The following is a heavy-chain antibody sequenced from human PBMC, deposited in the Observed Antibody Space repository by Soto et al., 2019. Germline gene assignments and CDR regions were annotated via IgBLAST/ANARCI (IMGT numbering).Heavy chain of an antibody. J-gene: IGHJ4*02. CDR1: GFTFSDYY. CDR2: SSNSGTFS. Sequence: GSLRLSCEGSGFTFSDYYISWIRQAPGKGLEWISYSSNSGTFSRYADSVKGRFSISRDNTKNLLYLQMNSLRAEDTAVYYCARSGDNYNRLDYWGQGTTVTVSS. CDR3: ARSGDNYNRLDY. D-gene: IGHD1-1*01. V-gene: IGHV3-11*06.